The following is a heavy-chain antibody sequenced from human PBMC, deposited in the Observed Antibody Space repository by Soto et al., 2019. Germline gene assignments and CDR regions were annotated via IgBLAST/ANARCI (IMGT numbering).Heavy chain of an antibody. V-gene: IGHV3-48*01. CDR2: ISSSSSTI. CDR3: ARSLYQLPDY. Sequence: AGGSLRLSCAASGFTFSSYSMNWVRQAPGKGLEWVSYISSSSSTIYYADSVKGRFTISRDNAKNSLYLQMNSLRAEDTAVYYCARSLYQLPDYWGQGTLVTVSS. D-gene: IGHD2-2*01. CDR1: GFTFSSYS. J-gene: IGHJ4*02.